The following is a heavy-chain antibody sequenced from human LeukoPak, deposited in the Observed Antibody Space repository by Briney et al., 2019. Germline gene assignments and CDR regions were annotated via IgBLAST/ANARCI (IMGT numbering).Heavy chain of an antibody. CDR1: GFTVSSNY. CDR3: ASGSGSYRTPYYYMDV. J-gene: IGHJ6*03. V-gene: IGHV3-53*01. Sequence: GVSLRLSCAASGFTVSSNYMSWVRQAPGKGLEWVSVVYSGGSTYYADSVKGRFTISRDNSKNTLYLQMNSLSAEDTAVYYCASGSGSYRTPYYYMDVWGTGTTVTVSS. D-gene: IGHD3-10*01. CDR2: VYSGGST.